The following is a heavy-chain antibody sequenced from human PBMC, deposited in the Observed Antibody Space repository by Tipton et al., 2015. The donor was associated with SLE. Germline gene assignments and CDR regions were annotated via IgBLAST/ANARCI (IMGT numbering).Heavy chain of an antibody. Sequence: SLRLSCAASGFTFDDYTMHWVRQAPGKGLEWVSLISWDGGSTYYADSVKGRFTISRDNSKNSLYLQMNSLRTEDTALYYCAKDIASSGFYYYYGMDVWGQGTTVTVSS. V-gene: IGHV3-43*01. CDR2: ISWDGGST. D-gene: IGHD3-22*01. J-gene: IGHJ6*02. CDR1: GFTFDDYT. CDR3: AKDIASSGFYYYYGMDV.